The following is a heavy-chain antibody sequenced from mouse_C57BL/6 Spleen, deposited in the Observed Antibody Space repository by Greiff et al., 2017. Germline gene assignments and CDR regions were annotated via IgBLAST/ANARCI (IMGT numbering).Heavy chain of an antibody. CDR2: IYPGDGDT. J-gene: IGHJ2*01. D-gene: IGHD2-5*01. Sequence: VKVVESGPELVKPGASVKISCKASGYAFSSSWMNWVKQRPGKGLEWIGRIYPGDGDTNYNGKFKGKATLTADKSSSTAYMQLSSLTSEDSAVYFCARYYRNYFYFDYWGQGTTLTVSS. CDR3: ARYYRNYFYFDY. V-gene: IGHV1-82*01. CDR1: GYAFSSSW.